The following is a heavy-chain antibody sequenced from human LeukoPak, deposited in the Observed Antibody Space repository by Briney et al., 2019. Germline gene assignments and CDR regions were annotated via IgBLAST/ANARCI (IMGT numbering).Heavy chain of an antibody. Sequence: ASVKVSFKVSGYTLTELSMHWVRQAPGKGLEWMGGFDPEDGETIYAQKFQGRVTMTEDTSTDTAYMELSSLRSEDTAVYYCATRYSSSWYEGLYYFDYWGQGTLVTVSS. D-gene: IGHD6-13*01. CDR2: FDPEDGET. CDR3: ATRYSSSWYEGLYYFDY. J-gene: IGHJ4*02. V-gene: IGHV1-24*01. CDR1: GYTLTELS.